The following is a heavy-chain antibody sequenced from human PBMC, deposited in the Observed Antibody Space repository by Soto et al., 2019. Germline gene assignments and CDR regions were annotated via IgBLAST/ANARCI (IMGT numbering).Heavy chain of an antibody. V-gene: IGHV3-30-3*01. D-gene: IGHD1-26*01. Sequence: PGGSLRLSCAASGFTFSSYAMHWVRQAPGKGLEWVAVISYDGSNKYYADSVKGRFTISRDNSKNTLYLQMNSLRAEDTAVYYCARDNIVGATLYSYGMDVWGQGTRVTVSS. CDR2: ISYDGSNK. J-gene: IGHJ6*02. CDR3: ARDNIVGATLYSYGMDV. CDR1: GFTFSSYA.